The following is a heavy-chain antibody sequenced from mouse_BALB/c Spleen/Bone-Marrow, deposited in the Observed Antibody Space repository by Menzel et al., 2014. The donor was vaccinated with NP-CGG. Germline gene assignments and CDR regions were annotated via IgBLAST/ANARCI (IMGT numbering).Heavy chain of an antibody. Sequence: EVQLQQSGPGLVKPSQSQSLTCTVTGYSITSDYAWNWIRQFPGNKLEWMGYISYSGSTSYNPSLKSRVSITRDTSKNQFFLQLNSVTTEDTATYYCAGNCWHFDVWGAGTTVTVSS. CDR2: ISYSGST. CDR1: GYSITSDYA. J-gene: IGHJ1*01. D-gene: IGHD2-1*01. CDR3: AGNCWHFDV. V-gene: IGHV3-2*02.